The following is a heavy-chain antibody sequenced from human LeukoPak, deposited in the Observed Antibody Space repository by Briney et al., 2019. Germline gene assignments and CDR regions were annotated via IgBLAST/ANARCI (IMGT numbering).Heavy chain of an antibody. V-gene: IGHV1-46*01. Sequence: ASVKVSCKASGYTFTSYYMHWVRQAPGQGLEWMGIINPSGGNTSYAQKFQGRVTMTRDTSTSTVYMELSSLRSEDTAVYYCYFSGDSNTEIQHWGQGTLVTVSS. CDR2: INPSGGNT. D-gene: IGHD2-21*02. CDR3: YFSGDSNTEIQH. CDR1: GYTFTSYY. J-gene: IGHJ1*01.